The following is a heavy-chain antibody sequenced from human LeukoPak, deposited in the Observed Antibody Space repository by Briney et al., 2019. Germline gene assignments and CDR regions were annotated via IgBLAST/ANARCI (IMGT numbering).Heavy chain of an antibody. V-gene: IGHV4-4*07. CDR1: GGSISSYY. CDR3: ARDQVGTTLDYFDY. J-gene: IGHJ4*02. D-gene: IGHD1-26*01. CDR2: IYTSGST. Sequence: PSETLSLTCSVSGGSISSYYWSWIRQPAGKGLEWIGRIYTSGSTNYNPSLRSRVTMPVDTSKNQFSLKLSSVTAADTSVYYCARDQVGTTLDYFDYWGQGTLVTVSS.